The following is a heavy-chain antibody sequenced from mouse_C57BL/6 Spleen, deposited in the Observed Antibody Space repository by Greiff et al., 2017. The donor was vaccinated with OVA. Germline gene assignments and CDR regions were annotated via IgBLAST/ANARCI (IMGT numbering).Heavy chain of an antibody. V-gene: IGHV5-17*01. J-gene: IGHJ2*01. CDR1: GFTFSDYG. Sequence: EVQRVESGGGLVKPGGSLKLSCAASGFTFSDYGMNWVRQAPEKGLEWVAYISSGSSTIYYADTVKGRFTISRDNAKNTLFLQMTSLRSEDTAMYYCARLGDGGFDYWGQGTTLTVSS. CDR2: ISSGSSTI. CDR3: ARLGDGGFDY. D-gene: IGHD4-1*01.